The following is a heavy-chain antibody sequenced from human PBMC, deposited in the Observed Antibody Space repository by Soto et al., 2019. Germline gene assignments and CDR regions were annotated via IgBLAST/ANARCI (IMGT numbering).Heavy chain of an antibody. CDR2: ICPGDSDT. CDR3: ARGREPQGPDY. J-gene: IGHJ4*02. D-gene: IGHD1-26*01. V-gene: IGHV5-51*01. CDR1: GYSFTSYW. Sequence: GESLKLSGQGSGYSFTSYWIGWVRQMPGKGLEWMGIICPGDSDTRYSPSFQGQVTISADKSISTAYLQWSSLKASDTAMYYCARGREPQGPDYWGQGTLVTVSS.